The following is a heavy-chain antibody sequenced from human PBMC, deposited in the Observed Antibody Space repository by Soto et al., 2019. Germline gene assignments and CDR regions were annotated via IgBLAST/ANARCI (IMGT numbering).Heavy chain of an antibody. D-gene: IGHD1-26*01. V-gene: IGHV4-39*01. CDR3: VKRSLLMAPT. J-gene: IGHJ4*02. CDR1: GRTFNINADF. Sequence: SATLSLTCTVSGRTFNINADFCYLAWIRQPPGKWLEWIGSIDNGGNTHYNAPLKSRVIISADTSKNQFSLSLNSVTAADTAVYYCVKRSLLMAPTWGQGIQVT. CDR2: IDNGGNT.